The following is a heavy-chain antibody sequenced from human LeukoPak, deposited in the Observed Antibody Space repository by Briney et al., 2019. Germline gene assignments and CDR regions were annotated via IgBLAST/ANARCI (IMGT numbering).Heavy chain of an antibody. CDR2: IKQDGSEK. V-gene: IGHV3-7*03. CDR1: GFTFSSYW. CDR3: AKGKYGSGSYYNIFDY. Sequence: GGSLRLSCAASGFTFSSYWMSWVRQAPGKGLEWVANIKQDGSEKYYVDSVKGRFTISRDNAKNSLYLQMNSLRAEDTALYYCAKGKYGSGSYYNIFDYWGQGTLVTVSS. J-gene: IGHJ4*02. D-gene: IGHD3-10*01.